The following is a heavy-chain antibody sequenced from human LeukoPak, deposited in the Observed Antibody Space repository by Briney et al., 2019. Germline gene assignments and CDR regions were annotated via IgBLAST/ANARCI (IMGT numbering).Heavy chain of an antibody. CDR3: ATYITMVRGVLKPAPLFDY. CDR1: GYTLTELP. Sequence: ASVKVSCKVSGYTLTELPMHWVRQAPGKGLEWMGGFDPEDGETIYAQKFQGRVTMTEDTSTDTAYMELSSLRSEDTAVYYCATYITMVRGVLKPAPLFDYWGQGTLVTVSS. CDR2: FDPEDGET. D-gene: IGHD3-10*01. J-gene: IGHJ4*02. V-gene: IGHV1-24*01.